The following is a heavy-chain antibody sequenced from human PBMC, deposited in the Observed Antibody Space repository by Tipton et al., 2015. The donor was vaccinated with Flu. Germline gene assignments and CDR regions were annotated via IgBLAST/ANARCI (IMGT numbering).Heavy chain of an antibody. D-gene: IGHD3-10*01. CDR1: GGSISSSNW. J-gene: IGHJ4*02. V-gene: IGHV4-4*02. CDR2: IHHSGST. CDR3: ARGTDTHYYGSGMNY. Sequence: TLSLTCAVSGGSISSSNWWSWVRQPPGKGLEWIGEIHHSGSTNYSPSFKSRVTISLDKSKNQFSLKLSSMTAADTAVYYCARGTDTHYYGSGMNYWGQGTLVTVSS.